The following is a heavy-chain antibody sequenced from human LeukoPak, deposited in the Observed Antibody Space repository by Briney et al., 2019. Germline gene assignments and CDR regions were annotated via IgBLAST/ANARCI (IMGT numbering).Heavy chain of an antibody. D-gene: IGHD1-14*01. Sequence: PSQTLSLTCTVSGGSISSGSYYWSWIRQPAGKGLEWIGRIYTSGSTNYNPSLKSRVTISVDTSKNQFSLKLSSVTAADTAVYYCARGARKVTNDYWGQGTLVTVSP. CDR1: GGSISSGSYY. J-gene: IGHJ4*02. CDR3: ARGARKVTNDY. CDR2: IYTSGST. V-gene: IGHV4-61*02.